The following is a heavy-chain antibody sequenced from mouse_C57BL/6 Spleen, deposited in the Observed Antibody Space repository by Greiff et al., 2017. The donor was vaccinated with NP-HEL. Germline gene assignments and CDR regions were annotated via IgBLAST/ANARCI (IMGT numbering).Heavy chain of an antibody. V-gene: IGHV1-5*01. CDR3: TRLASYGYEGLYAMDY. CDR1: GYTFTSYW. J-gene: IGHJ4*01. Sequence: EVQLQESGTVLARPGASVKMSCKTSGYTFTSYWMHWVKQRPGQGLEWIGAIYPGNSDTSYNQKFKGKAKLTAVTSASTAYMELSSLTNEASAVYYGTRLASYGYEGLYAMDYWGQGTSVTVSS. CDR2: IYPGNSDT. D-gene: IGHD2-9*01.